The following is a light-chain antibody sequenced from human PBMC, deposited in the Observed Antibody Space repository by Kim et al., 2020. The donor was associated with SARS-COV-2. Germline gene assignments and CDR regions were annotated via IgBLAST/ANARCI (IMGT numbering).Light chain of an antibody. CDR2: LNSDGSH. J-gene: IGLJ3*02. Sequence: QPVLTQSPSASASLGASVNLTCTLSSGHSNYAIAWHQQQPEKGPRYLMKLNSDGSHSKGDGIPDRFSGSSSGAERYLTISSLQSEDEADYYCQTWGTGTLNWVFGGGTQLTVL. CDR1: SGHSNYA. V-gene: IGLV4-69*01. CDR3: QTWGTGTLNWV.